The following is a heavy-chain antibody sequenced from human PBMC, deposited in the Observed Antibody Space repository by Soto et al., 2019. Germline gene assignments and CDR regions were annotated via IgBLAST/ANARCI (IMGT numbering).Heavy chain of an antibody. CDR3: AKAELYYNILTEYPFYDY. CDR1: GYTFTNYG. Sequence: ASVKVSCKASGYTFTNYGIHWVRQAPGQRLEWMGWINAGNGNTHYSQKFQGRVTFTRDTSASTAYMELSSLRSEDTAVYYCAKAELYYNILTEYPFYDYWGQGALVPVSS. V-gene: IGHV1-3*01. J-gene: IGHJ4*02. D-gene: IGHD3-9*01. CDR2: INAGNGNT.